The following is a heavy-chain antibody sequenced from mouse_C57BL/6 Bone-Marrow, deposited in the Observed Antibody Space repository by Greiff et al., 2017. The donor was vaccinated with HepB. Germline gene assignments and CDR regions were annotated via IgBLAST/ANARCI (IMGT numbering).Heavy chain of an antibody. CDR3: ASSLGPYYAMDY. V-gene: IGHV7-3*01. CDR1: GFTFTDYY. D-gene: IGHD3-1*01. Sequence: EVKLMESGGGLVQPGGSLSLSCAASGFTFTDYYMSWVRQPPGKALEWLGFIRNKANGYTTEYSASVKGRFTISRDNSQSILYLQMNALRAEDSATYYCASSLGPYYAMDYWGQGTSVTVSS. J-gene: IGHJ4*01. CDR2: IRNKANGYTT.